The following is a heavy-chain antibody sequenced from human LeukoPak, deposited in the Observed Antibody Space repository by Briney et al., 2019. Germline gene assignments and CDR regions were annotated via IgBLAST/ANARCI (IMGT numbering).Heavy chain of an antibody. Sequence: ASMKVTCKASGYTFTGYYIHWVRQAPGQGLEWMGWIKPSSGGTNYAQNFQGRVTMTRDTSINTAYMELSRLRSDDTAVYYCARDLMVRGPMDVWGKGTTVTVSS. V-gene: IGHV1-2*02. CDR1: GYTFTGYY. D-gene: IGHD3-10*01. CDR2: IKPSSGGT. J-gene: IGHJ6*03. CDR3: ARDLMVRGPMDV.